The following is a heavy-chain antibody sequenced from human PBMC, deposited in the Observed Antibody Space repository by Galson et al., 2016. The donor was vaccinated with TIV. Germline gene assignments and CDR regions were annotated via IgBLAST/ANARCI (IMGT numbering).Heavy chain of an antibody. D-gene: IGHD3-10*02. CDR1: SDGYH. J-gene: IGHJ4*02. V-gene: IGHV4-61*08. Sequence: SDGYHWSWIRQPPGKGLEWIGTADGGSPNYNPSLRSRITISTDTSQNQFSLRLASVTAADTAVYFCATYYVGMGGEGYWGQGTLVTVSS. CDR2: ADGGSP. CDR3: ATYYVGMGGEGY.